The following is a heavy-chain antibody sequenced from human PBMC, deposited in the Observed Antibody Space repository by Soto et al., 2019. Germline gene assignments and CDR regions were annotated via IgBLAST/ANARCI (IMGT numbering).Heavy chain of an antibody. CDR3: ARHRGVLLWFGSYGIDV. Sequence: SETLSLTCTVSGGSISSSSYYWGWIRQPPGKGLEWIGSIYYSGSTYYNPSLKSRVTISADTSKNQFSLKLSSVTAADTAVYYCARHRGVLLWFGSYGIDVWGQGTTVTVSS. V-gene: IGHV4-39*01. D-gene: IGHD3-10*01. J-gene: IGHJ6*02. CDR1: GGSISSSSYY. CDR2: IYYSGST.